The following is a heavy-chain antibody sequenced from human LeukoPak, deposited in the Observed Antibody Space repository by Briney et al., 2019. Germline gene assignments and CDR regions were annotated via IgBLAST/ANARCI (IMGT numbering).Heavy chain of an antibody. Sequence: GRSLRLSCAASGFTFSSYGMHWVRQAPGKGLEWVAVISYDGSNKYYADSVKGRFTISRDNSKNTLYLQMNSLRAEDTAVYYCAKELSGSSVVVAARPQNWFDPWGQGTLVTVSS. D-gene: IGHD2-15*01. J-gene: IGHJ5*02. CDR3: AKELSGSSVVVAARPQNWFDP. CDR1: GFTFSSYG. CDR2: ISYDGSNK. V-gene: IGHV3-30*18.